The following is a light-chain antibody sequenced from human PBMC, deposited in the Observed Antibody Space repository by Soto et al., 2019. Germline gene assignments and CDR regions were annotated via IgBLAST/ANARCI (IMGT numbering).Light chain of an antibody. J-gene: IGKJ1*01. CDR2: DAS. CDR3: QQDNNWPPWT. V-gene: IGKV3-15*01. CDR1: QSVSNN. Sequence: ILMTQSPATLSVSPGERATLSCRASQSVSNNLAWYQQKHGQAPRLLIYDASTRATGIPARFSGSGSGTEFTLTTSGLQSEDFAVYYCQQDNNWPPWTFGQGTKVEIK.